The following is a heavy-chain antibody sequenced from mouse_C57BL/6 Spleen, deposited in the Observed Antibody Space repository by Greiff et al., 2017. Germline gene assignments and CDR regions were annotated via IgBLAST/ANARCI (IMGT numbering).Heavy chain of an antibody. CDR1: GYAFSSSW. D-gene: IGHD1-1*01. Sequence: QVQLQQSGPELVKPGASVKISCKASGYAFSSSWMNWVKQRPGKGLEWIGRIYPGDGDTNYNGKFKGKATLTADKSSSTAYMQLSSLTSEDSAVYFCARGLLREEVDYWGQGTTLTVSS. CDR2: IYPGDGDT. J-gene: IGHJ2*01. V-gene: IGHV1-82*01. CDR3: ARGLLREEVDY.